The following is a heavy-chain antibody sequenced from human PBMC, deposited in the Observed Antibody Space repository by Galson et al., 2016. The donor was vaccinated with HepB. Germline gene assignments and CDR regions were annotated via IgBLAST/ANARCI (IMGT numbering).Heavy chain of an antibody. CDR2: ISKSGNNT. J-gene: IGHJ4*02. V-gene: IGHV3-23*05. CDR1: GFTFDTHA. Sequence: SLRLSCAASGFTFDTHAMTWVRQTPGKGLEWVSTISKSGNNTYYSESLKGRFTVSRDNSENMVFLQLDSLTAEDTAVYYCARRPPRVPAYFDYWGQGALVTVSS. CDR3: ARRPPRVPAYFDY.